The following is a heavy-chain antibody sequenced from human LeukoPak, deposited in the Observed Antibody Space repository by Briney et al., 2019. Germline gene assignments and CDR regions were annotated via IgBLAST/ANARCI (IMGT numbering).Heavy chain of an antibody. V-gene: IGHV3-23*01. CDR2: ISASGGST. J-gene: IGHJ3*02. CDR1: GFTFSSYA. CDR3: ARDLSGPTII. Sequence: GGSLRLSCAASGFTFSSYAMSWVRQAPGKGLEWVSAISASGGSTNYADSVKGRFTISRDNAKNTLYLQMNTLRAEDTAVYYCARDLSGPTIIWGQGTMVTVSS. D-gene: IGHD5-12*01.